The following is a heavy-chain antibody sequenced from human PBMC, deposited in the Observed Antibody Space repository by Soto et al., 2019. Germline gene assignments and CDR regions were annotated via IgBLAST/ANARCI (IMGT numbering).Heavy chain of an antibody. CDR3: ARAYCSGGSCLWFDP. V-gene: IGHV4-31*03. J-gene: IGHJ5*02. Sequence: SETLSLTCTVSGGSISSGGYYWSWIRQHPGKGLEWIGYIYYSGSTYYNPSLKSRVTISVDTSKNQFSLKLSSVTAADTAVYYCARAYCSGGSCLWFDPWGQGTLVTVSS. CDR2: IYYSGST. D-gene: IGHD2-15*01. CDR1: GGSISSGGYY.